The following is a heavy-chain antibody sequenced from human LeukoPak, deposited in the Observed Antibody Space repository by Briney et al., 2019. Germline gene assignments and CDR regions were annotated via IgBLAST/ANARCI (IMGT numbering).Heavy chain of an antibody. D-gene: IGHD1-26*01. J-gene: IGHJ4*02. CDR3: TSDPTFYSGRYCFDY. Sequence: GTSVKVSCTASGFTFSNSAVQWVRQARGQRLEWIGWIVVGSGNTNYAQKFQERVTITRDMSTSTAYMELSSLRSEDTAVYYCTSDPTFYSGRYCFDYWGQGTLVTVSS. V-gene: IGHV1-58*01. CDR2: IVVGSGNT. CDR1: GFTFSNSA.